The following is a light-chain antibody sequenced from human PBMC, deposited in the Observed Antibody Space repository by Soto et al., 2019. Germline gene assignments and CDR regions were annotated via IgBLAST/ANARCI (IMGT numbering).Light chain of an antibody. Sequence: EIVLTQSPGNLSLSPGERATLSCRASQSISSYYLAWYQQKPGQAPRLLIHAASSRATGIPDRFSGSGSGTDFTLTISRLEPEDFAVYYCQQYGTSRPWAFGQGTKVEIK. J-gene: IGKJ1*01. V-gene: IGKV3-20*01. CDR1: QSISSYY. CDR3: QQYGTSRPWA. CDR2: AAS.